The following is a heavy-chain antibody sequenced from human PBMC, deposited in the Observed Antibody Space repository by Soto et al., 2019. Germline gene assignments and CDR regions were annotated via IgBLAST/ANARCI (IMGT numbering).Heavy chain of an antibody. CDR2: IYYSAST. V-gene: IGHV4-31*03. Sequence: QVQLQESGPGLVKPSQTLSLTCTVSGGSISSGGYYWSWIRQHPGKGLEWIGYIYYSASTYYNPSHRSGVTKSVDTSKNQFSLKLSSVTAADMAVYYCAREELAGIAAAAPYGMEVWGQGTTVTVSS. J-gene: IGHJ6*02. CDR3: AREELAGIAAAAPYGMEV. CDR1: GGSISSGGYY. D-gene: IGHD6-13*01.